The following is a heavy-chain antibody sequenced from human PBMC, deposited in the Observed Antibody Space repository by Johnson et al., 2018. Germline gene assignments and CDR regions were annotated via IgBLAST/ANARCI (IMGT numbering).Heavy chain of an antibody. D-gene: IGHD4-17*01. J-gene: IGHJ3*02. CDR1: GFTFSSYW. Sequence: VQLVESGGGLVQPGGSLRLSCAASGFTFSSYWMHWVRQAPGKGLVWVSRLNSDGSSTSYADSVKGRFTISRDNAKNTLYLQMNSLRAEDTGVYYCARVGTFYGDHVEFDIWGQGTMVTVSS. CDR2: LNSDGSST. V-gene: IGHV3-74*02. CDR3: ARVGTFYGDHVEFDI.